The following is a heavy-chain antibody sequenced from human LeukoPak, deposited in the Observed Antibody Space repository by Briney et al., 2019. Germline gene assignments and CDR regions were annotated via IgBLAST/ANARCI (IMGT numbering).Heavy chain of an antibody. J-gene: IGHJ4*02. CDR3: ARSVGATLDAFDY. V-gene: IGHV1-2*02. CDR1: GYTFTGYY. D-gene: IGHD1-26*01. CDR2: INPNSGGT. Sequence: GASVKVSCKASGYTFTGYYMHWVRQAPGQGLEWMGWINPNSGGTNYAQKFQGRDTMTRDTSISTAYMELSRLRSDNTAVYYCARSVGATLDAFDYWGQGTLVTVSS.